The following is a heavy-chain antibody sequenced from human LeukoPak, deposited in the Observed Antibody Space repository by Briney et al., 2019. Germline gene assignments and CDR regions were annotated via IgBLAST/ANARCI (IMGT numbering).Heavy chain of an antibody. CDR1: GFTFSSYA. CDR2: ISYDGNNK. Sequence: GGSLRLSCAASGFTFSSYAMHWVRQAPGKGLERVAVISYDGNNKYYADSVKGRFTISRDNSKNTLYLQMNSLRAEDTAVYYCARAPELKYSSSNWFDPWGQGTLVTVSS. D-gene: IGHD6-6*01. V-gene: IGHV3-30-3*01. J-gene: IGHJ5*02. CDR3: ARAPELKYSSSNWFDP.